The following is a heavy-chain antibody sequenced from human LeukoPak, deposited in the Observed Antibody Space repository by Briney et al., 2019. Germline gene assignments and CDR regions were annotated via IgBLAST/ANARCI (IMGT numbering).Heavy chain of an antibody. CDR1: MFTSDDYP. Sequence: LRVSSAASMFTSDDYPMHWGPQGPRKGREWVSGISWNIGSIAYAYSLRVAFTISRANAKNSLYLQMNSLRAEDTALYYCAKDFRCSSTSCYVFDYWGQGTLVTVSS. D-gene: IGHD2-2*01. CDR3: AKDFRCSSTSCYVFDY. V-gene: IGHV3-9*02. J-gene: IGHJ4*02. CDR2: ISWNIGSI.